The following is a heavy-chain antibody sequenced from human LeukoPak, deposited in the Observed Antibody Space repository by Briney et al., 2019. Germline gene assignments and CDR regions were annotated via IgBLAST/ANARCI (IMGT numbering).Heavy chain of an antibody. J-gene: IGHJ4*02. CDR3: ARDEGSNYNY. D-gene: IGHD4-11*01. CDR2: INAYNGNT. Sequence: ASVKVSCKASGYTFTSYAMNWVRQAPGQGLEWMGWINAYNGNTNYAQKLQGRVTMTTDTSTSTAYMELRSLRSDDTAVYYCARDEGSNYNYWGQGTLVTVSS. V-gene: IGHV1-18*01. CDR1: GYTFTSYA.